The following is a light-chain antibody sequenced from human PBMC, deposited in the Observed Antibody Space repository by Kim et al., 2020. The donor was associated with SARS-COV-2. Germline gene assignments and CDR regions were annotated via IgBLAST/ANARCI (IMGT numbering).Light chain of an antibody. CDR3: QQANSFPLT. J-gene: IGKJ4*01. CDR2: TTS. V-gene: IGKV1-12*01. Sequence: SSVGYRVTTTCRASHSINNWLAWYQQKPGNAPKLLIYTTSGLQSWVPSRFSGSGSGTDFTLTISSLQPEDFATYYCQQANSFPLTFGGGTKVEIK. CDR1: HSINNW.